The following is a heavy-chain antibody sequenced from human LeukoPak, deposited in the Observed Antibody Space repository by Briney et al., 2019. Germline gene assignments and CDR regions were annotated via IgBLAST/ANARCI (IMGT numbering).Heavy chain of an antibody. CDR2: ISGSGGST. CDR1: GYTFSSYA. Sequence: GGSLRLSCAASGYTFSSYAMSWVRQAPGKGLEWVSAISGSGGSTYYADSVKGRFTISRDNSKNTLYLQMNSLRAEDTAVYYCAKDHEQWLVRTEYMDVWGKGTTVTVSS. CDR3: AKDHEQWLVRTEYMDV. J-gene: IGHJ6*03. V-gene: IGHV3-23*01. D-gene: IGHD6-19*01.